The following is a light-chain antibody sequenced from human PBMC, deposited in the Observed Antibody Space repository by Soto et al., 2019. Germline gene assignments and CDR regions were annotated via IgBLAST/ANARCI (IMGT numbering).Light chain of an antibody. CDR2: GAS. J-gene: IGKJ1*01. CDR3: QQYVSSPWA. CDR1: QSVTNSF. V-gene: IGKV3-20*01. Sequence: EIVLAQSPGTLSLSPGERATLSCRASQSVTNSFLAWYQQKPGQAPRLLIYGASRRATGIPDRFTGSGYGKGFTPTITRLESGDFGVYYCQQYVSSPWAFGQGTKVEI.